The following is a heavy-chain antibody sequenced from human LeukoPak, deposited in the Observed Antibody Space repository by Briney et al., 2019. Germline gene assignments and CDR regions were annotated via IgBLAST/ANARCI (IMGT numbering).Heavy chain of an antibody. CDR3: ARRDIVDTITDY. CDR2: IYYSGST. J-gene: IGHJ4*02. V-gene: IGHV4-31*03. Sequence: SETLSLTCTVSGGSISSGGYYWSWIRQHPGKGLEWIGYIYYSGSTYYNPSLKSRVTISVDTSKNQFSLKLSSVTAADTAVYYCARRDIVDTITDYWGQGTLVTVSS. D-gene: IGHD5-12*01. CDR1: GGSISSGGYY.